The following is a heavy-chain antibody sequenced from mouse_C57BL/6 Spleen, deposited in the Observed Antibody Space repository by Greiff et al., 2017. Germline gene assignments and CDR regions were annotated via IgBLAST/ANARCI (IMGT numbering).Heavy chain of an antibody. CDR3: ARPVGHNYAMDY. Sequence: QVQLQQSGAELVRPGTSVKVSCKASGYAFTNYLIQWVKQRPGQGLEWIGVINPGGGGTNYTEKFKGKATLTADKSYSTAYMQLSSLTSEDSAVXYCARPVGHNYAMDYWGQGTSVTVSS. J-gene: IGHJ4*01. V-gene: IGHV1-54*01. CDR1: GYAFTNYL. CDR2: INPGGGGT.